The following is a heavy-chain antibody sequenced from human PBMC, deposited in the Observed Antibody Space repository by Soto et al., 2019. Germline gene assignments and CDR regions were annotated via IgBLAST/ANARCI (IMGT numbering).Heavy chain of an antibody. J-gene: IGHJ4*02. CDR1: GFTFSSYS. Sequence: GGSLRLSCASSGFTFSSYSMNLVRQAPGKGLEWVSSISSSSSYIYYADSVKGRFTISRDNAKNSLYLQMNSLRAEDTAVYYCARDRGVLQAFDYWGQGTLVTVSS. D-gene: IGHD4-4*01. CDR3: ARDRGVLQAFDY. V-gene: IGHV3-21*01. CDR2: ISSSSSYI.